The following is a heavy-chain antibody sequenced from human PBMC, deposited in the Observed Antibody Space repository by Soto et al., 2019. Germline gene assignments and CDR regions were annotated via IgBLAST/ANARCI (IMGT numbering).Heavy chain of an antibody. CDR1: GYTFTDYY. V-gene: IGHV1-2*02. CDR2: INPKNGNT. CDR3: ARGKPGGIFDY. D-gene: IGHD1-26*01. Sequence: GASVKVSCKASGYTFTDYYIHWVRQAPGQGLEWMTWINPKNGNTNHAQKFQGRGAMARDTFISTAYMELSSLRSDDTAVYYCARGKPGGIFDYWGQGTPVTVSS. J-gene: IGHJ4*02.